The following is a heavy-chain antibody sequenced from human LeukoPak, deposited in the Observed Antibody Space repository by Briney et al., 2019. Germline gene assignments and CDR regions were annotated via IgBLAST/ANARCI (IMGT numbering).Heavy chain of an antibody. CDR3: AKDTGSPADAITMEDDAFDI. J-gene: IGHJ3*02. D-gene: IGHD3-3*01. CDR1: GFIFDDHG. CDR2: ISWSSGII. V-gene: IGHV3-9*01. Sequence: GRSLRLSCAASGFIFDDHGMHWVRQAPGKGLEWVSGISWSSGIIGYADSVKGRFTISRDNAKNSLDLQMESLRAEDTAVYYCAKDTGSPADAITMEDDAFDIWGQGTMVTVSS.